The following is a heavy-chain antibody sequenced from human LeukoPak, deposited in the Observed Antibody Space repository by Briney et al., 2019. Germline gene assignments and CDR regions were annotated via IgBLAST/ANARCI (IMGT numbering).Heavy chain of an antibody. CDR3: ARDTAMAHYYYGMDV. CDR1: GGSISSGSYY. Sequence: SQTLSLTCTVSGGSISSGSYYWSWIRQPAGKGLEWIGRIYTSGSTNYNPSLKSRVTISVDTSKNQFSLKLSSVTAADTAVYYCARDTAMAHYYYGMDVWGQGTTVTVSS. J-gene: IGHJ6*02. V-gene: IGHV4-61*02. CDR2: IYTSGST. D-gene: IGHD5-18*01.